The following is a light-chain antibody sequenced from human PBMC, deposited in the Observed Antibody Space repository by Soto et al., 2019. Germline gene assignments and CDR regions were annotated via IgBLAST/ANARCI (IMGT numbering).Light chain of an antibody. Sequence: QSVLTQPVSVSESPGQSITISCTGTSSDLGSYDLVSWYQQHPGKAPKLMVYEVTKRPSGVSNRFSGSKSGNTASLTISGLQAEDEADYSCSSYAGSGTFYVFGSGTKVTVL. CDR1: SSDLGSYDL. CDR3: SSYAGSGTFYV. CDR2: EVT. V-gene: IGLV2-23*02. J-gene: IGLJ1*01.